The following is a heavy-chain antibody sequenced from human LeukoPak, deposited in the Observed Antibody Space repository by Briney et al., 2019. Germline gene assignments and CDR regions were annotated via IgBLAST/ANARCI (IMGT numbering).Heavy chain of an antibody. D-gene: IGHD6-13*01. CDR2: INYSGNI. CDR3: ARHAKGSSSWFESYWYFDL. CDR1: GGSISSYY. J-gene: IGHJ2*01. V-gene: IGHV4-34*01. Sequence: SETLSLTCTVSGGSISSYYWSWIRQSPGKGLEWVGEINYSGNINYNPSLKSRVTIDTSKNQISLKLTSVTAADTAIYYCARHAKGSSSWFESYWYFDLWGRGTLVTVSS.